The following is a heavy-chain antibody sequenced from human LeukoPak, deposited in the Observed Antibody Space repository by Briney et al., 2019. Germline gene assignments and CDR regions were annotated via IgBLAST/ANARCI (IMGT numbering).Heavy chain of an antibody. D-gene: IGHD3-10*01. V-gene: IGHV4-34*01. CDR2: INHTGSP. Sequence: PSEPLSLPCALYGGSYRIYYGPCTRHPPGGGREWIGEINHTGSPHLNPPLKSRLTLSVDTTKNQISLKLSSVTAADRAVYCCARGYVGFYYGSGSYYYSMDVWGQGVTVTVSS. CDR3: ARGYVGFYYGSGSYYYSMDV. J-gene: IGHJ6*01. CDR1: GGSYRIYY.